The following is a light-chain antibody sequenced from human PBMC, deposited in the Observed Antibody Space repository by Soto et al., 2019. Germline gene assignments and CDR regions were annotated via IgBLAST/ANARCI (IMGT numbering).Light chain of an antibody. CDR2: KAS. CDR3: QHYNSYSEA. Sequence: TRVPYAKTAAVGVSRTIHKRASQSIGRFLAWYQHQPGKAPKLLIYKASTLKSGVPSRFSGSGSVTEFTLTISSLQPDYFETYYCQHYNSYSEAFGQGTKVDIK. CDR1: QSIGRF. J-gene: IGKJ1*01. V-gene: IGKV1-5*03.